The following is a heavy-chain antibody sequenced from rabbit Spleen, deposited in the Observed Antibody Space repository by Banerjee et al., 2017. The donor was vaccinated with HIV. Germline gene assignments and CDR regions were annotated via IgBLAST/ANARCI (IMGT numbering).Heavy chain of an antibody. CDR2: IYTGSSGST. J-gene: IGHJ6*01. CDR1: GFDFSSSYD. CDR3: ARDGAGDGGSYFAL. Sequence: QEQLVESGGGLVQPEGSLTLTCKASGFDFSSSYDMCWVRQAPGKGLEWIGCIYTGSSGSTYYASWAKGRFTISKTSSTTVTLQMTSLTAADTATYFCARDGAGDGGSYFALWGQGTLVTVS. V-gene: IGHV1S45*01. D-gene: IGHD8-1*01.